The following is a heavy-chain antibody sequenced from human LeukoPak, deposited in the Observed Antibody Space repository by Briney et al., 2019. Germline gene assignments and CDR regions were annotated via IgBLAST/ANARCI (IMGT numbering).Heavy chain of an antibody. J-gene: IGHJ5*02. D-gene: IGHD6-13*01. CDR1: GYTFTGYY. V-gene: IGHV1-2*02. CDR3: ARGQQLVIWFDP. Sequence: GASVKVSCKASGYTFTGYYMHWVRQAPGQGLEWMGWINPNSGGTNYAQKFRGRVTMTRDTSISTAYMKLSRLGSDDTAVYYCARGQQLVIWFDPWGQGTLVTVSS. CDR2: INPNSGGT.